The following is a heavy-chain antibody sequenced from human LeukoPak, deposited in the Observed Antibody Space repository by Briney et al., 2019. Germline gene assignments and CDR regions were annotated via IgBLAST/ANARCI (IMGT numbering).Heavy chain of an antibody. CDR3: ARGGPEKWYYDFWSSYSCAFDI. V-gene: IGHV3-7*01. D-gene: IGHD3-3*01. Sequence: GGSLRLSCAASGFTFSSYWMSWIRQAPGKGLEWVASIKKDGSENYYVSSVNGRFTVSSANAKNSLDLQMNRLRAGDTAVYYCARGGPEKWYYDFWSSYSCAFDIWGQGTMVTVSS. CDR2: IKKDGSEN. CDR1: GFTFSSYW. J-gene: IGHJ3*02.